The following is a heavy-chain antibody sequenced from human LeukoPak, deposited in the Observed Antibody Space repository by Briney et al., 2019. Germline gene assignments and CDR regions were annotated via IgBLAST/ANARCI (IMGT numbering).Heavy chain of an antibody. Sequence: GASVKVSCKASGYTFTSYGISWVRQAPGQGLEWMGWISAYNGNTNYAQKLQGRVTMTTDTSTSTAYMELRSLRPDDTAVYYCARGRGYDFWSGYPFYYYYYMDVWGKGTTVTVSS. D-gene: IGHD3-3*01. CDR2: ISAYNGNT. J-gene: IGHJ6*03. CDR3: ARGRGYDFWSGYPFYYYYYMDV. V-gene: IGHV1-18*01. CDR1: GYTFTSYG.